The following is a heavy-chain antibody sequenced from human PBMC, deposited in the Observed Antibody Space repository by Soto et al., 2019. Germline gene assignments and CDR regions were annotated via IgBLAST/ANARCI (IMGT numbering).Heavy chain of an antibody. CDR3: ARRSDPYYFDS. CDR1: GFSLTTSAVA. Sequence: SGPTLVNPTQTLTLTCTFSGFSLTTSAVAVGWIRQPPGKALEWLAIIYGSDDKFYSPSLKSRLTITKDTSANQVVLTMTNMVPVDTATYYCARRSDPYYFDSWGQGTLVTVSS. CDR2: IYGSDDK. V-gene: IGHV2-5*01. J-gene: IGHJ4*02.